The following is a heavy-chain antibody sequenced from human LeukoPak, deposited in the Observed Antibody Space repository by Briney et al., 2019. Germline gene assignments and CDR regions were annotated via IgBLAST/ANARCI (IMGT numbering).Heavy chain of an antibody. V-gene: IGHV3-74*01. Sequence: GGSLRLSCAASRFTFSSYWMHWVRQAPGKGLVWVSRIKSDGSTNYADSVKGRFTISRDNAKNTVSLQMNSLRAEDTGVYYCARAPSEIGGYYPEYFRHWGQGTLVTVSS. D-gene: IGHD3-22*01. CDR3: ARAPSEIGGYYPEYFRH. CDR1: RFTFSSYW. CDR2: IKSDGST. J-gene: IGHJ1*01.